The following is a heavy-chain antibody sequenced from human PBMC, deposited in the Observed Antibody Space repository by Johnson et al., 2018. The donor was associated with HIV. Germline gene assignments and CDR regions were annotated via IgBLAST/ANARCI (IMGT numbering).Heavy chain of an antibody. CDR1: GFTFSDYY. J-gene: IGHJ3*02. CDR3: EKDRRDCGGDCSVDAFDI. Sequence: QVQLVESGGGVVQPGRSLRLSCAASGFTFSDYYMSWIRQAPGKGLEWVSYISSSGSTIYYADSVQGRLPIPRDNAKNSLYLQMNSLRAEDTAVYYCEKDRRDCGGDCSVDAFDIWGQGTMVTVSS. D-gene: IGHD2-21*02. CDR2: ISSSGSTI. V-gene: IGHV3-11*01.